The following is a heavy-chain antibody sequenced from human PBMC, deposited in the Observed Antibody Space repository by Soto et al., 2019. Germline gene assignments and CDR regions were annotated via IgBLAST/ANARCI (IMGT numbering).Heavy chain of an antibody. CDR1: GFTFSSNS. D-gene: IGHD3-3*01. Sequence: EVQVVESGGGLVQPGGSLRLSRAASGFTFSSNSMNWVRQAPGKGLEWISYISSSSSTIYADSVKGRFTISRDNAKNSLYLQMNSLRDEDTAGYYCARVIWSGHLTSDLWGQGTLVPVSS. CDR2: ISSSSSTI. J-gene: IGHJ5*02. V-gene: IGHV3-48*02. CDR3: ARVIWSGHLTSDL.